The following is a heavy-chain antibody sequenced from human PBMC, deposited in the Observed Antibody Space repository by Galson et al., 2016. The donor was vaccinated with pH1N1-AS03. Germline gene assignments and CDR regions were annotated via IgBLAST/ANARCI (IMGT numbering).Heavy chain of an antibody. D-gene: IGHD6-19*01. CDR2: IFHSGRT. CDR1: GGSVSSYY. Sequence: ETLSLTCTVSGGSVSSYYWSWIRQPPGKGLEWIGYIFHSGRTNSNPSLKSRVTISIDTSTTQFSLELSSVTAADSSIYYCARHGTTGWSREEDAPDIWGQGTVVTVSS. V-gene: IGHV4-59*08. J-gene: IGHJ3*02. CDR3: ARHGTTGWSREEDAPDI.